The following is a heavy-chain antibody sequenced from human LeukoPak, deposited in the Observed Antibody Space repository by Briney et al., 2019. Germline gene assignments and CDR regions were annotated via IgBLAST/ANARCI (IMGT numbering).Heavy chain of an antibody. CDR2: IRYDGSNK. CDR3: AKDRGSTSFWWFDP. CDR1: GFTFSSYG. Sequence: GGSLTLSCAASGFTFSSYGMHWVRQAPGKGLEWVAFIRYDGSNKYYADSVKGRFTISRDNSKNTLYLQMNSLRAEDTAVYYCAKDRGSTSFWWFDPWGQGTLVTVSS. D-gene: IGHD2-2*01. V-gene: IGHV3-30*02. J-gene: IGHJ5*02.